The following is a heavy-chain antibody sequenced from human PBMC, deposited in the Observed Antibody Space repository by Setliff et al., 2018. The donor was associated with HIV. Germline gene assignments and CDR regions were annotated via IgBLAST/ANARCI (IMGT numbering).Heavy chain of an antibody. CDR1: SASISNYH. CDR3: ARRSTVGVTRGFYYYGLDV. Sequence: SETLSLTCAVSSASISNYHWSWIRQTPGKGLEWIGSIYISGTTNYNPSLKNRVTMSLDTSKTQVSLRLTSVTAADTAVYYCARRSTVGVTRGFYYYGLDVWGQGTTVTVSS. CDR2: IYISGTT. V-gene: IGHV4-4*09. D-gene: IGHD1-26*01. J-gene: IGHJ6*02.